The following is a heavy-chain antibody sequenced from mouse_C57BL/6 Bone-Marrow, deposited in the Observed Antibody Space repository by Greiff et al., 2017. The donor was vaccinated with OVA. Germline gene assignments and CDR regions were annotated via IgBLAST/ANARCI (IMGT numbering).Heavy chain of an antibody. J-gene: IGHJ1*03. CDR2: INPNNGGT. CDR3: AREGYYYGSSHGYFDV. D-gene: IGHD1-1*01. Sequence: EVQLQQSGPELVKPGASVKIPCKASGYTFTDYNMDWVKQSHGKSLEWIGDINPNNGGTIYNQKFKGKATLTVDKSSSTAYMELRSLTSEDTAVYYCAREGYYYGSSHGYFDVWGTGTTVTVSS. CDR1: GYTFTDYN. V-gene: IGHV1-18*01.